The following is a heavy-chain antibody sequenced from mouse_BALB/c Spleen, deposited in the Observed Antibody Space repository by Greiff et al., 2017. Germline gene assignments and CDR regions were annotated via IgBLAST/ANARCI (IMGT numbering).Heavy chain of an antibody. V-gene: IGHV1-9*01. J-gene: IGHJ3*01. CDR1: GYTFSSYW. CDR3: GRSTVSTCFAY. CDR2: IIPGSGST. Sequence: QVQLKQSGAELMKPGASVKISCTATGYTFSSYWIEWVKQRPGHGLEWIGEIIPGSGSTNYNEKFKGKSTFTADSSSNTANMQLSSLTSEDSAVYYCGRSTVSTCFAYWGQGTLVTVSA. D-gene: IGHD2-1*01.